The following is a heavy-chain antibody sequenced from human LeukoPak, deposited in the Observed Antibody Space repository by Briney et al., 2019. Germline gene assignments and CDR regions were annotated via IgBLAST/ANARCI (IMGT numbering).Heavy chain of an antibody. Sequence: WASVKVSCKASGYTFTSYDINWVRQATGQGLEWMGWMNPNSGNTGYAQKFQGRVTMTRNTSISTAHMELSSLRSEDTAVYYCARGPNTYYDFWSGYYPRHDAFDIWGQGTMVTVSS. CDR1: GYTFTSYD. V-gene: IGHV1-8*01. D-gene: IGHD3-3*01. CDR3: ARGPNTYYDFWSGYYPRHDAFDI. CDR2: MNPNSGNT. J-gene: IGHJ3*02.